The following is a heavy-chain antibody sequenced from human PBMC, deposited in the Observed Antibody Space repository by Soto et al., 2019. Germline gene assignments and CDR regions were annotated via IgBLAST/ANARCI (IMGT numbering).Heavy chain of an antibody. J-gene: IGHJ4*02. CDR1: GGTFSSYT. CDR2: IIPILGIA. CDR3: ARVAREEGWLQFGYFDY. Sequence: QVQLVQSGAEVKKPGSSVKVSCKASGGTFSSYTISWVRQAPGQGLEWMGRIIPILGIANYAQKFQGRVTITADKSTSTAYMELSSLRSEDTAVYYCARVAREEGWLQFGYFDYWGQGTLVTVSS. D-gene: IGHD5-12*01. V-gene: IGHV1-69*02.